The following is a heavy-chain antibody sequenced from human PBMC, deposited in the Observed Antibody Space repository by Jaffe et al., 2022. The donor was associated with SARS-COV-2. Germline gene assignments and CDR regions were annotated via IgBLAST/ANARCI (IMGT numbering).Heavy chain of an antibody. CDR2: IRSEANSYAT. V-gene: IGHV3-73*02. J-gene: IGHJ5*02. D-gene: IGHD6-13*01. Sequence: EVQLVESGGGLVQPGGSLKLSCAASGFTFSGSAMHWVRQASGKGLEWVGRIRSEANSYATIYAASVRGRFTISRDDSKNTAYLQMNSLKNEDTAVYYCTRHLGGMASAENWFDPWGQGTLVTVSS. CDR1: GFTFSGSA. CDR3: TRHLGGMASAENWFDP.